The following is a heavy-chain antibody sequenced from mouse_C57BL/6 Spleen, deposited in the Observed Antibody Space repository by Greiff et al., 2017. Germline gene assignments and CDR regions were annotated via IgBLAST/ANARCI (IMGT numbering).Heavy chain of an antibody. J-gene: IGHJ2*01. CDR3: AMITTGGDYFDY. CDR2: ISYDGSN. V-gene: IGHV3-6*01. CDR1: GYSITSGYY. D-gene: IGHD2-4*01. Sequence: EVKLQESGPGLVKPSQSLSLTCSVTGYSITSGYYWNWIRQFPGNKLEWMGYISYDGSNNYNPSLKNRISITRYTSKNQFFLKLNSVTTEDTATYYCAMITTGGDYFDYWGQGTTLTVSS.